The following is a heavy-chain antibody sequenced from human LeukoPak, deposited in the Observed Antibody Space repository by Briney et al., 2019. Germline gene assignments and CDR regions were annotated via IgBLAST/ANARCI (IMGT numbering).Heavy chain of an antibody. V-gene: IGHV4-34*01. CDR1: GGSFSGYY. D-gene: IGHD3-10*01. J-gene: IGHJ6*04. Sequence: PSETLSPTCAVYGGSFSGYYWSWIRQPPGKGLEWIGEINHSGSTNYNPSLKSRVTISVDTSKNQFSLKLSSVTAADTAVYYYARRGFGELLNYYYGMDVWGKGTTVTASS. CDR3: ARRGFGELLNYYYGMDV. CDR2: INHSGST.